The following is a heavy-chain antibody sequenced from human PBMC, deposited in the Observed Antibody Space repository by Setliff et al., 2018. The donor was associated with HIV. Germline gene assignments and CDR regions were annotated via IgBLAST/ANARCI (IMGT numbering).Heavy chain of an antibody. V-gene: IGHV4-38-2*02. J-gene: IGHJ6*03. D-gene: IGHD1-20*01. Sequence: PSETLSLTCTVSGSFINSDYWGWIRQPPGKGLEWIGSIYHNGITYYNPSLKSRVTISVDTSKNQFSLKLSSVTAADTAVYYCARGIGTRYNYYMDVWGIGTTVTVSS. CDR2: IYHNGIT. CDR3: ARGIGTRYNYYMDV. CDR1: GSFINSDY.